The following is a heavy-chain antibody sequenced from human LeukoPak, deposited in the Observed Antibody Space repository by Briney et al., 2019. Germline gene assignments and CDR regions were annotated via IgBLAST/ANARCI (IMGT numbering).Heavy chain of an antibody. Sequence: SQTLSLTCAISGDSVSSNSAAWNWIRQSPSRGLEWLGRTYYRSKWYNDYAVSVKSRITINPDTSKNQFSLQLNSVTPEDTAVSYCAREGYSGNDRILHFDYWGQGTLVTVSS. CDR1: GDSVSSNSAA. D-gene: IGHD5-12*01. CDR3: AREGYSGNDRILHFDY. CDR2: TYYRSKWYN. V-gene: IGHV6-1*01. J-gene: IGHJ4*02.